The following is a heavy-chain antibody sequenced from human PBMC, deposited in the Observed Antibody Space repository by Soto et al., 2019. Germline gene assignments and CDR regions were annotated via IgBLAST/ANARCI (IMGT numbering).Heavy chain of an antibody. Sequence: VASVKVSCKASGGTFSSYAISWVRQAPGQGLEWMGGIIPIFGTANYAQKFQGRVTITADESTSTAYMELSSLRSEDTAVYYCARETGTYYGSGSYYNFDYWGQGTLVTVSS. CDR1: GGTFSSYA. CDR3: ARETGTYYGSGSYYNFDY. CDR2: IIPIFGTA. D-gene: IGHD3-10*01. J-gene: IGHJ4*02. V-gene: IGHV1-69*13.